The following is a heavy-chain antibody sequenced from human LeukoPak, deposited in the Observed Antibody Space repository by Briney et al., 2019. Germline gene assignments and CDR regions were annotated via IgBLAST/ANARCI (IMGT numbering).Heavy chain of an antibody. CDR3: ARAIAAAGTHSEYYYYYYGMDV. D-gene: IGHD6-13*01. V-gene: IGHV3-30*03. J-gene: IGHJ6*02. CDR2: ISYDGSNK. Sequence: GGSLRLSCAASGFTFSSYGMHWVRQAPGKGLEWVAVISYDGSNKYYADSVKGRFTISRDNSKNTLYLQMNSLRAEDTAVYYCARAIAAAGTHSEYYYYYYGMDVWGQGTTVTVSS. CDR1: GFTFSSYG.